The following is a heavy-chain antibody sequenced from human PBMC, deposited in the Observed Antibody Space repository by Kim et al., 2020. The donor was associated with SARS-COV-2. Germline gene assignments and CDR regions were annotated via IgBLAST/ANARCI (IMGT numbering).Heavy chain of an antibody. J-gene: IGHJ3*02. CDR3: ARDLVVVPAAGGDAFDI. Sequence: LSLTCAASGFTFSSYWMSWVRQAPGKGLEWVANIKQDGSEKYYVDSVKGRFTISRDNAKNSLYLQMNSLRAEDTAVYYCARDLVVVPAAGGDAFDIWGQGTMVTVSS. CDR1: GFTFSSYW. D-gene: IGHD2-2*01. V-gene: IGHV3-7*01. CDR2: IKQDGSEK.